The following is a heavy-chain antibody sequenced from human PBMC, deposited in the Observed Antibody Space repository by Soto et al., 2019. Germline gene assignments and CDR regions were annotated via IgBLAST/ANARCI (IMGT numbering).Heavy chain of an antibody. CDR3: ARHPQSLYYDILTGYYSYFQH. V-gene: IGHV4-39*01. CDR2: IYYSGST. Sequence: QLQLQESGPGLVKPSETLSLTCTVSGGSISSSSYYWGWIRQPPGKGLEWIGSIYYSGSTYYNPSLKSRVTISVDTSKNQFSLKLSSVTAADTAVYYCARHPQSLYYDILTGYYSYFQHWGQGTLVTVSS. D-gene: IGHD3-9*01. J-gene: IGHJ1*01. CDR1: GGSISSSSYY.